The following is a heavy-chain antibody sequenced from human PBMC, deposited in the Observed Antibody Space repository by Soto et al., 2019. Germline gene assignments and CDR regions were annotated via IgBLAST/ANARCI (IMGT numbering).Heavy chain of an antibody. V-gene: IGHV4-4*02. D-gene: IGHD6-13*01. CDR2: IYHSGSA. CDR3: ARYNAASGTYYFDY. CDR1: GGSVSSRYW. Sequence: SETLSLTCTVSGGSVSSRYWWSWVRQSPGKGLEWIGEIYHSGSANYNPSPKSRVTMSVDNSKNQFSLRLNSVTAADTAVYYCARYNAASGTYYFDYWGQGTLLTVSS. J-gene: IGHJ4*02.